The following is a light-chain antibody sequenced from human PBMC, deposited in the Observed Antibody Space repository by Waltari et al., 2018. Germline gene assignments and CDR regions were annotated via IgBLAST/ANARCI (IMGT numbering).Light chain of an antibody. CDR2: LGS. CDR1: QSLLHRNGYNY. CDR3: MQILQPART. V-gene: IGKV2-28*01. J-gene: IGKJ2*01. Sequence: DILMTQSPLSLPVTPGEPASISCRSSQSLLHRNGYNYLDWYLQKPGQSPQVLRYLGSTRASGVPDRFSGSGSGTDFTLNISRVEAEDVGVYYCMQILQPARTFGQGTRLEIK.